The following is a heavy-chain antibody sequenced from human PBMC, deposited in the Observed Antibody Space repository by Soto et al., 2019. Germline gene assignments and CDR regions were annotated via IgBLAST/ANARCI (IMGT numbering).Heavy chain of an antibody. V-gene: IGHV3-30-3*01. D-gene: IGHD3-16*01. CDR3: ARAYEGDYFDY. CDR2: ISYDGSNK. CDR1: GFTFSSYA. J-gene: IGHJ4*02. Sequence: VPLVESGGGVVQPGRSLRLSCAASGFTFSSYAMHWVRQAPGKGLEWVAVISYDGSNKYYADSVKGRFTISRDNSMNTLYLQMNSLRAEDTAVYYCARAYEGDYFDYWGQGTLVTVSS.